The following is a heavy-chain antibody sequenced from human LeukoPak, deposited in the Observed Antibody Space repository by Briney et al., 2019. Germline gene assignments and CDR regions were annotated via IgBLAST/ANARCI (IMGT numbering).Heavy chain of an antibody. J-gene: IGHJ3*02. V-gene: IGHV3-23*01. CDR2: ISGSGDST. CDR1: GFTFSSYA. D-gene: IGHD1-26*01. Sequence: SGGSLRLSCAASGFTFSSYAMSWVRQAPGKGLEWVSAISGSGDSTYYGDSVKGRFTISRDNSKNTLYLQMNSLRAEDTAVYYCARGVGQDAFDIWGQGTLVTVSS. CDR3: ARGVGQDAFDI.